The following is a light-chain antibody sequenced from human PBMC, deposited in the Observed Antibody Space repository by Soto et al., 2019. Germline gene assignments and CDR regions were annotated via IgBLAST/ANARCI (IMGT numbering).Light chain of an antibody. CDR2: GNT. J-gene: IGLJ2*01. V-gene: IGLV1-40*01. Sequence: QSVLTQPPSVSGAPGQRVTISCTGSSSNIGAGYDVHWYQHLPGTAPKLLIYGNTNRPSGVPDRFSGSKSGTSASLAITGLQAEDEADYYCQSYDSSRGVFGGGTKVTVL. CDR1: SSNIGAGYD. CDR3: QSYDSSRGV.